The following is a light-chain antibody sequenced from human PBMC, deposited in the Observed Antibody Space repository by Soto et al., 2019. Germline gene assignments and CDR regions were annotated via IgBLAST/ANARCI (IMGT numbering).Light chain of an antibody. Sequence: EIVMTQSPAALSVSPGERATLSCRPSRGVSSNLPWYQQKPGQPPRLLIYDASTRATGIPARFSGSGSGTEFTLTISSLQSEDFAIYFCQQYNNWPPDRTFGQGTKVEIK. CDR3: QQYNNWPPDRT. J-gene: IGKJ1*01. V-gene: IGKV3-15*01. CDR1: RGVSSN. CDR2: DAS.